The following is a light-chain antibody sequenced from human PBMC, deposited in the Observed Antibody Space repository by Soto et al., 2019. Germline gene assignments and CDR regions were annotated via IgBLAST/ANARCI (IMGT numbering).Light chain of an antibody. CDR3: SSYTDRKNLV. CDR2: DVT. J-gene: IGLJ1*01. CDR1: SSDIGGYNS. V-gene: IGLV2-8*01. Sequence: QSALTQSPSASGSPGQSVTISCTGTSSDIGGYNSVSWYHQHPGKAPKVMIYDVTKRPSGVPDRFSGSKSGNTACLTVSALQAEDEADYYCSSYTDRKNLVFGTGTKVTVL.